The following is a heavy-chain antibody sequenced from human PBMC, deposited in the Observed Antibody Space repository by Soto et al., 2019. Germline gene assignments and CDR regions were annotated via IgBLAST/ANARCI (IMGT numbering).Heavy chain of an antibody. CDR1: GFMFSNHG. CDR2: IWSDGNNR. CDR3: VRGDNWNDEASDY. Sequence: QVQLVESGGGVVQPGRSLRLSCAASGFMFSNHGMHWVRQAPGKGLEWVAVIWSDGNNRYYADSVKGRFTISRDNSKNTVYLQMNSLGAEDTAVYYCVRGDNWNDEASDYWGQGTLVTVSS. V-gene: IGHV3-33*01. D-gene: IGHD1-1*01. J-gene: IGHJ4*02.